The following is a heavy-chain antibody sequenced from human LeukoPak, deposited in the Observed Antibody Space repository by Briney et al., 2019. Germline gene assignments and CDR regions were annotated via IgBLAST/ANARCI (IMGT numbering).Heavy chain of an antibody. Sequence: SETLSLTCTVSGGSISSHYWSWVRQPPGKGLEWIGYIYYSGSTNYNPSLKSRVTISVDTSKNQFSLKLSSVTAADTAVYYCARYRGLQAYYYYYMDVWGKGTTVTVSS. CDR1: GGSISSHY. CDR2: IYYSGST. CDR3: ARYRGLQAYYYYYMDV. V-gene: IGHV4-59*11. D-gene: IGHD5-24*01. J-gene: IGHJ6*03.